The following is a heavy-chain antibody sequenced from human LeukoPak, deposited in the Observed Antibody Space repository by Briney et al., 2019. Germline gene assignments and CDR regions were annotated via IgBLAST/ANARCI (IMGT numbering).Heavy chain of an antibody. J-gene: IGHJ6*03. CDR2: IYYSGSS. D-gene: IGHD6-13*01. CDR1: GGSISSYY. Sequence: SETLSLTCTVSGGSISSYYWSWIRQPPGKGLEWIGYIYYSGSSNYNPSLKSRVTISVDTSKNQFSLKLSSVTAADTAVYYCARTTEAHSWRTRYYDYYMDVWGKGTTVTVSS. V-gene: IGHV4-59*01. CDR3: ARTTEAHSWRTRYYDYYMDV.